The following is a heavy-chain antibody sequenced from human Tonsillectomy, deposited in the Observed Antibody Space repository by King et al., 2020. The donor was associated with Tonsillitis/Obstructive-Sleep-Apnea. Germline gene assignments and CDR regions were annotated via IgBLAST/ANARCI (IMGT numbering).Heavy chain of an antibody. CDR3: AKAGTLVGGFAY. V-gene: IGHV3-9*01. CDR1: GFTFDDYA. J-gene: IGHJ1*01. CDR2: INWNSGII. Sequence: VQLVESGGALVQPGRSLTLSCAASGFTFDDYAMHWVRQAPGKGLEWVSGINWNSGIIAYADSVKGRFTISRDNAKDSLYLQMNSLNAEDTALYYCAKAGTLVGGFAYGGQGTGVTVSS. D-gene: IGHD2-8*02.